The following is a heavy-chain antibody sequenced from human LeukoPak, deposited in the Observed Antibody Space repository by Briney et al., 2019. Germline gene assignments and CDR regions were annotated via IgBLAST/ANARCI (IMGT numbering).Heavy chain of an antibody. D-gene: IGHD3-9*01. V-gene: IGHV4-4*07. CDR3: ARGPLPYDILTGYTDAYYYYGMDV. J-gene: IGHJ6*02. CDR1: GGSISSYY. CDR2: IYTSGST. Sequence: PSETLSLTCTVSGGSISSYYWSWIRQPAGKGLEWIGRIYTSGSTNYNPSLKSRVTMSVDTSKNQFSLKLSSVTAADTAGYYCARGPLPYDILTGYTDAYYYYGMDVWGQGTTVTVSS.